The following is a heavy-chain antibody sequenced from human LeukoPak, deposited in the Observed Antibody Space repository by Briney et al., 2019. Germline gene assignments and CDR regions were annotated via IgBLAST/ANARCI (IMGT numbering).Heavy chain of an antibody. D-gene: IGHD1-14*01. Sequence: SETLSHTCSVSGGSISSGRFCWNWIRQPAGTGLEWLGHVYSSGSAKYNPSLKSRVTISLDTSKNQFSLKLNSVTADDTAVYYCSRGPENPLNWYFDLWGRGTLVTVSS. CDR2: VYSSGSA. V-gene: IGHV4-61*09. CDR3: SRGPENPLNWYFDL. J-gene: IGHJ2*01. CDR1: GGSISSGRFC.